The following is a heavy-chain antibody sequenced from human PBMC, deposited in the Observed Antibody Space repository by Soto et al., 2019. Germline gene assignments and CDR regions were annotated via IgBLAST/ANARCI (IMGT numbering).Heavy chain of an antibody. CDR1: GGSISSGGYY. CDR3: VLRYDYRFY. V-gene: IGHV4-31*11. D-gene: IGHD3-10*01. J-gene: IGHJ4*02. CDR2: IYYSGST. Sequence: SEILSLTCAVSGGSISSGGYYWNWIRQLPGKGLEWIGHIYYSGSTYYNPSLKSRVTISVDTSKNQFSLKLSSVTAADTAVYYCVLRYDYRFYWGQGTLVTVSS.